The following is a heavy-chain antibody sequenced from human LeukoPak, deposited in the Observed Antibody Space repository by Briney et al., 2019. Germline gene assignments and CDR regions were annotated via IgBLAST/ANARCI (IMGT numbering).Heavy chain of an antibody. D-gene: IGHD6-13*01. Sequence: ASVKVSCKASGYTFTGYYMHWVRQAPGQGLEWMGWINPNNGGTSYAQKFQGRVTMTRDTSVTTAYMELPSLTSDDTAVYYCARGYSSPVPNFDYWGQGTLVTVSS. CDR2: INPNNGGT. CDR3: ARGYSSPVPNFDY. V-gene: IGHV1-2*02. CDR1: GYTFTGYY. J-gene: IGHJ4*02.